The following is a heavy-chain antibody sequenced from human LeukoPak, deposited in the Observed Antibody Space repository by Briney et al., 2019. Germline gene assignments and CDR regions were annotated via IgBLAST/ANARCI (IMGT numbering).Heavy chain of an antibody. V-gene: IGHV1-2*02. CDR3: ARDRDDILSGYRYFQH. D-gene: IGHD3-9*01. CDR1: GYTFTGYY. CDR2: INPNSGGT. Sequence: EASVKVSCKASGYTFTGYYMHWVRQAPGQGLEWMGWINPNSGGTNYAQKFQGRVTMTRDTSISTAYMELSRLRSDDTAVYYCARDRDDILSGYRYFQHWGQGTLATVSS. J-gene: IGHJ1*01.